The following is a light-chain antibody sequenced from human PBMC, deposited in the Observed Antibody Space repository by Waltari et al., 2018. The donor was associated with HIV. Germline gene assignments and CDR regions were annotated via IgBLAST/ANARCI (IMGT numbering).Light chain of an antibody. V-gene: IGLV1-47*01. CDR2: RNN. Sequence: QSVLTQPPSASGTPGQRVTISCSGSSSNIGSNYVYWYQQLPGTAPKLPSYRNNQRPSGVPDRFSGSKSGTSASLAISGLRSEDEADYYCAAWDDSLSGRVFGGGTKLTVL. CDR3: AAWDDSLSGRV. CDR1: SSNIGSNY. J-gene: IGLJ3*02.